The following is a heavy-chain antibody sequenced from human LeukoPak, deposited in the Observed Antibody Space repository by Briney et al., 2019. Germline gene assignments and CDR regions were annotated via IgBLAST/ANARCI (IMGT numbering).Heavy chain of an antibody. CDR1: GGSISSYY. J-gene: IGHJ5*02. CDR3: ARALQYYYDSSGYYQGWFDP. D-gene: IGHD3-22*01. V-gene: IGHV4-59*12. Sequence: SSETLSLTCTVSGGSISSYYWSWIRQPPGKGLEWIGYIYYSGSTNYNPSLKSRVAISADTSKNQFSLKLSSVTAADTAVYYCARALQYYYDSSGYYQGWFDPWGQGTLVTVSS. CDR2: IYYSGST.